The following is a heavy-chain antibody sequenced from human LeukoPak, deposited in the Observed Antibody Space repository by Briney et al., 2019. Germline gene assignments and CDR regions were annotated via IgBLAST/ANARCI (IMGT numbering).Heavy chain of an antibody. Sequence: SETLSLTCAVSGYSISSGYYWGWIRQPPGKGLEWIGSIYHSGSTYYNPSLKSRVTISVDTSKNQFSLKLSSVTAADTAVYYCARPLEMATTMDDAFDIWGQGTMVTVSS. CDR3: ARPLEMATTMDDAFDI. D-gene: IGHD5-24*01. CDR1: GYSISSGYY. V-gene: IGHV4-38-2*01. J-gene: IGHJ3*02. CDR2: IYHSGST.